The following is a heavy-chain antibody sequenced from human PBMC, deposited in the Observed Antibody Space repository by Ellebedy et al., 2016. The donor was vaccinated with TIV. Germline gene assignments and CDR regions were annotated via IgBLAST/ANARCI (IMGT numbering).Heavy chain of an antibody. CDR1: GFTFSSYG. CDR2: IWYDGSNK. Sequence: GGSLRLSCAASGFTFSSYGMHWVRQAPGKGLEWVAVIWYDGSNKYYADSVKGRFTISRDNSKNTLYLQMNSLRAEDTAVYYCAKDRSDSGSSHNYWGQGTLVTVSS. J-gene: IGHJ4*02. V-gene: IGHV3-33*06. D-gene: IGHD1-26*01. CDR3: AKDRSDSGSSHNY.